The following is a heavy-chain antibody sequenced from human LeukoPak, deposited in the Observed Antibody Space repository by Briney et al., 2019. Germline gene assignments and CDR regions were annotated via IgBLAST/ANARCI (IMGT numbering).Heavy chain of an antibody. CDR2: ISSSGSTI. J-gene: IGHJ6*03. CDR3: AKNGDRGAYCGGGTCYPYYYYYMDV. Sequence: GGSLRLSCAASGFTFSSYEMNWVRQAPGKGLEWVSYISSSGSTIYYADSVKGRFTISRDNAKNSLYLQMNSLSAEDTAVYYCAKNGDRGAYCGGGTCYPYYYYYMDVWGKGTTVTISS. V-gene: IGHV3-48*03. D-gene: IGHD2-15*01. CDR1: GFTFSSYE.